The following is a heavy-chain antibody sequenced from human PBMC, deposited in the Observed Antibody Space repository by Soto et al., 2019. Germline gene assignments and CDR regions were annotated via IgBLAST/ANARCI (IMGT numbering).Heavy chain of an antibody. CDR3: TREVVLGGVIANAN. V-gene: IGHV1-18*04. J-gene: IGHJ4*02. CDR2: ISAYYGTT. Sequence: ASVKVSCTASDDTFVTYGITWVRQAPGQGLGWMGWISAYYGTTDYAQKFQGRVTVTRDTSTGTAFMELRSLRSDDTAVYYCTREVVLGGVIANANWGQGTLATVSS. D-gene: IGHD3-16*02. CDR1: DDTFVTYG.